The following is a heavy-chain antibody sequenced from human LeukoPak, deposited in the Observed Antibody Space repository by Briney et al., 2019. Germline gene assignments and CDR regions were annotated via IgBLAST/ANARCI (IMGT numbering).Heavy chain of an antibody. Sequence: GGSLRPSCAASGFTFSDYWIHWVRQAPGKGLVWVSRINTDGSITNYADSVKGRFSISRDNAKNTLYLQMSSLRAEDTAVYYCARDRGPRTGFMVREAYDYWGQGTLVTISS. CDR1: GFTFSDYW. V-gene: IGHV3-74*01. D-gene: IGHD3-10*01. CDR2: INTDGSIT. J-gene: IGHJ4*02. CDR3: ARDRGPRTGFMVREAYDY.